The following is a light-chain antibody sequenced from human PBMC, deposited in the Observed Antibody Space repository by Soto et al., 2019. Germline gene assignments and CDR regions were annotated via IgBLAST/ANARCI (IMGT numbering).Light chain of an antibody. CDR3: TSYTSSSTLGV. CDR1: SSDVGAYNY. Sequence: QSVLTQPASVSGSPGQSITISCTVTSSDVGAYNYVSWYQQHPGKAPKLMIYDISNRPSRVSDRFSGSKSGNTASLTISGLQAYDEADYYCTSYTSSSTLGVFGTGTKVTVL. CDR2: DIS. J-gene: IGLJ1*01. V-gene: IGLV2-14*01.